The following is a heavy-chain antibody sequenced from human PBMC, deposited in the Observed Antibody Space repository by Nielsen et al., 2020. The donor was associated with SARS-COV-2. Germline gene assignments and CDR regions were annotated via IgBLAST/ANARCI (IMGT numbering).Heavy chain of an antibody. CDR3: ERQTRYCSGGTCLRVFDS. CDR1: GDSTNSSSYY. V-gene: IGHV4-39*01. D-gene: IGHD2-15*01. CDR2: VHSSGGT. Sequence: SETLSLTCAVTGDSTNSSSYYWGWIRQSPGQGLEWIGSVHSSGGTYDSPSLKSRVTISVDTSKNQFSLKLSSVTATDTAVYYCERQTRYCSGGTCLRVFDSWGQGTLVTVSS. J-gene: IGHJ4*02.